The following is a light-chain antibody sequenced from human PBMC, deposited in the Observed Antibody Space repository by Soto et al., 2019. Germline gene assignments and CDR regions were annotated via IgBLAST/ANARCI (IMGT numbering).Light chain of an antibody. CDR3: QHHNTSWT. CDR2: KAS. CDR1: QSSSRW. J-gene: IGKJ1*01. V-gene: IGKV1-5*03. Sequence: SQMGHPPATQSAAVGGSGTITSRARQSSSRWLAWYQQKPRTAPKLLIYKASTLDSVIPSRFSGGGSAAESMLTISLLQSDVSATYYYQHHNTSWTFGQGTKVDI.